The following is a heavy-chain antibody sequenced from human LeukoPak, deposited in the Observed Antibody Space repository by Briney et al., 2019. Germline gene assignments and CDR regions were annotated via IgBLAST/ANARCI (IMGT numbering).Heavy chain of an antibody. J-gene: IGHJ4*02. V-gene: IGHV3-15*01. D-gene: IGHD3-10*01. Sequence: GGSLRLSCAASGFTFSNAWTSWVRQAPGKGLEWVGRIKSKTDGGTPDYAAPVKGRFTISRDDSKNTLYLQMNSLKTEDTAVYYCATEGYYGSGSYFYWGQGTLVTVSS. CDR3: ATEGYYGSGSYFY. CDR1: GFTFSNAW. CDR2: IKSKTDGGTP.